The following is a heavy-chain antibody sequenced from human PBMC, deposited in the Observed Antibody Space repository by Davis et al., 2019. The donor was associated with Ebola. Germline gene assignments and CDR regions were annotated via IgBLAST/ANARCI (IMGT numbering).Heavy chain of an antibody. V-gene: IGHV1-3*01. CDR2: INAGNGNT. CDR3: ARVTYLDV. CDR1: GYTFTNYG. J-gene: IGHJ3*01. Sequence: ASVKVSCKASGYTFTNYGLSWVRQAPGQRLEWMGWINAGNGNTKYSQKFQGRVTITRDTSASTAYMELSSLRAEDTAVYYCARVTYLDVWGQGTMVTVSS.